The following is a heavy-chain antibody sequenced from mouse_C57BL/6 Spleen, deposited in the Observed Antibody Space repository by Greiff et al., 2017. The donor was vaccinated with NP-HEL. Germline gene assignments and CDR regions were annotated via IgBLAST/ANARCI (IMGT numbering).Heavy chain of an antibody. CDR2: ISSGSSTI. Sequence: EVQLQQSGGGLVKPGGSLKLSCAASGFTFSDYGMHWVRQAPEKGLEWVAYISSGSSTIYYADTVKGRFTISRDNAKNTLFLQMTSLRSEDTAMYYCARPYGSAYWGQGTLVTVSA. D-gene: IGHD1-1*01. CDR3: ARPYGSAY. V-gene: IGHV5-17*01. J-gene: IGHJ3*01. CDR1: GFTFSDYG.